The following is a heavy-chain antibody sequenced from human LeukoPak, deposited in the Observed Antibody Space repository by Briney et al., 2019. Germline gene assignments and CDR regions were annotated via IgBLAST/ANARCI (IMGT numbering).Heavy chain of an antibody. J-gene: IGHJ4*02. Sequence: GGSLRPSCAASGFTLSSYWMNWVRQAPGKGLEWVANVKQDGSEKYYVDSVKGRFTISRDNAKNSLYLQMNSLRAEDTAVYYCTRQWIMDYWGQGTLVTVSS. CDR3: TRQWIMDY. CDR1: GFTLSSYW. V-gene: IGHV3-7*01. CDR2: VKQDGSEK. D-gene: IGHD5-12*01.